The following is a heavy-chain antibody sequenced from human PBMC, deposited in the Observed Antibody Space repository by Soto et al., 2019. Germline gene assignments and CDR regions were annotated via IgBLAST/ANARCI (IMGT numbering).Heavy chain of an antibody. CDR3: ARFEGICSGGSCYSDY. D-gene: IGHD2-15*01. V-gene: IGHV1-69*01. CDR2: IIPIFGTA. Sequence: QVQLVQSGAEVKKPGSSVKVSCKASGGTFSSYAISWVRQAPGQGLELMGGIIPIFGTANYAQKFQGRVTITADESTSTAYMELSRLRSEDTAVYYCARFEGICSGGSCYSDYWGQGTLVTVSS. J-gene: IGHJ4*02. CDR1: GGTFSSYA.